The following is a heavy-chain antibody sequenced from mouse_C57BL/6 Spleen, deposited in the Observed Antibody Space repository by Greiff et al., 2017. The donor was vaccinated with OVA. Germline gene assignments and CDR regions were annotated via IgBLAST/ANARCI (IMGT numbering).Heavy chain of an antibody. J-gene: IGHJ3*01. D-gene: IGHD4-1*01. CDR1: GFTFSNYW. CDR2: IRLKSDNYAT. CDR3: TEGNWDLFAD. Sequence: EVKLVESGGGLVQPGGSMKLSCVASGFTFSNYWMNWVRQSPEKGLEWVAQIRLKSDNYATHYAESVKGRFTISRDDSKSSVYLQMNNLRAEDTGIYYCTEGNWDLFADWGQGTLVTVSA. V-gene: IGHV6-3*01.